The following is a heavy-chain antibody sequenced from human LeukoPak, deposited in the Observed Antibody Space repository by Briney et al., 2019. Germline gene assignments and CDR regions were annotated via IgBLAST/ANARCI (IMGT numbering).Heavy chain of an antibody. V-gene: IGHV3-23*01. D-gene: IGHD2-2*01. CDR2: ISGSGGST. CDR1: GFTFSSYA. CDR3: AKGWQRSRYQLLQGYYFDY. Sequence: GGSLRPSCAASGFTFSSYAMSWVRQAPGKGLEWVSAISGSGGSTYYADSVKGRFTISRDNSKNTLYLQMNSLRAEDTAVYYCAKGWQRSRYQLLQGYYFDYWGQGTLVTVSS. J-gene: IGHJ4*02.